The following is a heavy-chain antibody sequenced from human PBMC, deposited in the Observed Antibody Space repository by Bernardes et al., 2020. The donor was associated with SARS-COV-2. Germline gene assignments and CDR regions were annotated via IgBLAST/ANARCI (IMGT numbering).Heavy chain of an antibody. V-gene: IGHV3-74*01. J-gene: IGHJ6*02. Sequence: GGSLRLSCAASGFTFSSYWMHWVRQAPGKGLEWVSRINRDGSSTSYADSVKGRFTISRDNAKNTLYLQMNSLRAEDTAVYYCARAVELRANYYGMDVWGQGTTVTVSS. CDR3: ARAVELRANYYGMDV. CDR2: INRDGSST. CDR1: GFTFSSYW. D-gene: IGHD1-7*01.